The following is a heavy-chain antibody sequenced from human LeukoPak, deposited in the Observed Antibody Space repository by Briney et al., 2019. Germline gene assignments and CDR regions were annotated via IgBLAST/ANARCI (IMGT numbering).Heavy chain of an antibody. D-gene: IGHD3-3*01. CDR3: ANPYYDFWSGYFY. Sequence: PGGSLRLSCAASGFTFSNYAMTWVRQAPGKGLEWVSSISSRGDNSYYADSVKGRFTISRDNSKSTLYLQMNSLRAEDTAVYYCANPYYDFWSGYFYWGQGTLVTVSS. CDR2: ISSRGDNS. V-gene: IGHV3-23*01. CDR1: GFTFSNYA. J-gene: IGHJ4*01.